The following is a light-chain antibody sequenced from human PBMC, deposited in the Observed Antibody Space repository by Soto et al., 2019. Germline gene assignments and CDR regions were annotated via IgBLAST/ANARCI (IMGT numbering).Light chain of an antibody. CDR2: SNN. V-gene: IGLV1-44*01. CDR1: SSNIGSNT. J-gene: IGLJ2*01. Sequence: QPVLTQPPSASGTPGQRVTISCSGSSSNIGSNTVNWYQQLPGTAPKLLIYSNNQRPSGVPDRFSGSKSGTSASLAISGLLSEDAAAYYCSAWDDSLNGPVFGGGTKLTVL. CDR3: SAWDDSLNGPV.